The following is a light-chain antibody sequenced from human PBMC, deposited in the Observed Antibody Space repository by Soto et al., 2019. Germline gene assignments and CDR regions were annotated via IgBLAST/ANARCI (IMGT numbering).Light chain of an antibody. Sequence: DIQMTHSPSSRSASVGDRVTITCRASQSISSYLNWYQQKPGKAPKLLIYAASSLQSGVPSRFSGSGSGTDFTLTISSLQPEDFATYYCQQSYSTPLTFGGGTKVDIK. J-gene: IGKJ4*01. V-gene: IGKV1-39*01. CDR2: AAS. CDR3: QQSYSTPLT. CDR1: QSISSY.